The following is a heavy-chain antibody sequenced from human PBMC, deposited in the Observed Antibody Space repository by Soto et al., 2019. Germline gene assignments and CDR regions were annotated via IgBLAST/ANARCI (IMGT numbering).Heavy chain of an antibody. D-gene: IGHD2-8*01. CDR1: GGRHSSNSAG. V-gene: IGHV6-1*01. CDR3: AKAGYGAVLMVYAISGSMDV. CDR2: TYYRSKWYY. Sequence: SQTLLLNCDISGGRHSSNSAGRNWIQKPPPRGLEWLGATYYRSKWYYGYAVSVKSRITIKADTSKNQFSLQLNSVTPEDTAVYYCAKAGYGAVLMVYAISGSMDVWGQGTTVTVS. J-gene: IGHJ6*02.